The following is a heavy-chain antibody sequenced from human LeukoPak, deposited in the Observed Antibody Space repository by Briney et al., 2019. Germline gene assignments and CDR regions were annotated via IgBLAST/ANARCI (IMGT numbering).Heavy chain of an antibody. D-gene: IGHD3-9*01. J-gene: IGHJ4*02. Sequence: PGGSLRLSCAASGFTFSSYEMNWVRQAPGKGLEWVSSISSSGSYIYYADSVKGRFTISRDNAKNSLYLQMNSLRAEDTAVYYCARTYFDILTGYNPYFDYWGQGILVTVSS. V-gene: IGHV3-48*03. CDR2: ISSSGSYI. CDR1: GFTFSSYE. CDR3: ARTYFDILTGYNPYFDY.